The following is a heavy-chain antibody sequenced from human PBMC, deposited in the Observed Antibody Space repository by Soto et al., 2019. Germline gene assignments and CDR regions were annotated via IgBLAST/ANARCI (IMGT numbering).Heavy chain of an antibody. CDR1: GGSISSYY. Sequence: PSETLSLTCTVSGGSISSYYWSWIRQPPGKGLEWIGNISYSGTTNHSPSLKGRVTISLDRSKNQFSLKLTSVTAADTAVYYCARGITIFGVVYYYGMDVWGQGTTVTVSS. V-gene: IGHV4-59*01. CDR2: ISYSGTT. D-gene: IGHD3-3*01. J-gene: IGHJ6*02. CDR3: ARGITIFGVVYYYGMDV.